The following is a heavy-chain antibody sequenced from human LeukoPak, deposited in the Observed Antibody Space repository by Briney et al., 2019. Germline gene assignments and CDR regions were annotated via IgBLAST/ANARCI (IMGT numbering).Heavy chain of an antibody. CDR3: ARVRSGVVTAIPPNWFDP. CDR2: ISSSGSTI. Sequence: GGSLRLSCAASGFTFSDYYMSWIRQAPGKRLEWVSYISSSGSTIYYADSVKGRFTISRDNAKNSLYLQMNSLRAEDTAVYYCARVRSGVVTAIPPNWFDPWGQGTLVTVSS. V-gene: IGHV3-11*04. D-gene: IGHD2-21*02. CDR1: GFTFSDYY. J-gene: IGHJ5*02.